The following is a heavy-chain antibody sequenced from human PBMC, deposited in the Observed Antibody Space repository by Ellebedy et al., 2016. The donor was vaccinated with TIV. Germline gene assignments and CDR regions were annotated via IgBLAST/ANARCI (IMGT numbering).Heavy chain of an antibody. CDR1: GFTFSTYI. D-gene: IGHD3-22*01. Sequence: GESLKISCAASGFTFSTYIMNCVRQAPGKGLEWVSSISSSKNYIYYADSVKGRFTISRDNAKNSLYLQMNSLRAEDTAVYYCAKDDYYDSSGYFDYWGQGTLVTVSS. V-gene: IGHV3-21*04. J-gene: IGHJ4*02. CDR2: ISSSKNYI. CDR3: AKDDYYDSSGYFDY.